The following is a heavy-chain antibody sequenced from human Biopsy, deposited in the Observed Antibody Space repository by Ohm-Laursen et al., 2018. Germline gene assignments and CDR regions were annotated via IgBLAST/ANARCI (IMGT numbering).Heavy chain of an antibody. D-gene: IGHD3-10*02. J-gene: IGHJ4*02. Sequence: GSLRLSCAASGFTFSSFAMSWVRQAPGKGPVWVSGISDSGGSTHYADSVKGRFSISRDTSKNTLYLQMNSLRAEDTAVYYCAKDVFGGFSGSTDYYAYYFDSWGQGTLVTVSS. CDR2: ISDSGGST. V-gene: IGHV3-23*01. CDR1: GFTFSSFA. CDR3: AKDVFGGFSGSTDYYAYYFDS.